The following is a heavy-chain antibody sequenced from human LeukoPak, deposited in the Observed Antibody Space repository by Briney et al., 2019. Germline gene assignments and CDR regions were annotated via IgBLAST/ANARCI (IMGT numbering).Heavy chain of an antibody. CDR3: ARDLYSGNYYNGGGGYFDY. CDR1: GGTFTSYA. V-gene: IGHV1-69*13. CDR2: IIPIFGTA. Sequence: SVKVSCKASGGTFTSYAISWVRQAPGQGLEWMGGIIPIFGTANYAQKFQGRVTITADESTSTAYMELSSLRSEDTAVYYGARDLYSGNYYNGGGGYFDYWGQGTLVTVSS. J-gene: IGHJ4*02. D-gene: IGHD3-10*01.